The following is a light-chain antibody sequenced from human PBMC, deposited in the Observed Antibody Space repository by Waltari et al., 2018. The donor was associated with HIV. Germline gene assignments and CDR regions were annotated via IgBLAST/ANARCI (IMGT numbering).Light chain of an antibody. CDR3: QVWDGNYRHVV. CDR1: NLERYS. V-gene: IGLV3-21*02. Sequence: SYVLTQPPSVSVAPGQTARITCGGDNLERYSLHWYQQKPGLAPVLVVYDDSERPSGIPGRFSGSKSGNTATLTISRVEAGEEADYCCQVWDGNYRHVVFGGGTKLTVL. J-gene: IGLJ2*01. CDR2: DDS.